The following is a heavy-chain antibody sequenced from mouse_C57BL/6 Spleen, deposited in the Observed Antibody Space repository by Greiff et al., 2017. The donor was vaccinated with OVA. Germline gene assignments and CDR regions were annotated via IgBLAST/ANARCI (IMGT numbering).Heavy chain of an antibody. CDR1: GYTFTDYE. D-gene: IGHD2-5*01. CDR3: TRYGESNLDYFDY. CDR2: IDPETGGT. Sequence: VKLQESGAELVRPGASVTLSCKASGYTFTDYEMHWVKQTPVHGLEWIGAIDPETGGTAYNQKFKGKAILTADKSSSTAYMELRSLTSEDSAVYYCTRYGESNLDYFDYWGQGTTLTVSS. J-gene: IGHJ2*01. V-gene: IGHV1-15*01.